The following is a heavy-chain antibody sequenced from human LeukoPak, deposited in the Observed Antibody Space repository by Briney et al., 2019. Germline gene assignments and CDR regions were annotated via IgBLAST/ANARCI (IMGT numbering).Heavy chain of an antibody. Sequence: HPGGSLRLSCAASGFTFSSYAMHWVRQAPGKGLEWVAVISYDGSNKYYADSVKGRFTISRDNSKNTLYLQMNSLRAEDTAVYYCARGGIAAAGRIVGEIDYWGQGTLVTVSS. J-gene: IGHJ4*02. CDR1: GFTFSSYA. CDR3: ARGGIAAAGRIVGEIDY. V-gene: IGHV3-30-3*01. CDR2: ISYDGSNK. D-gene: IGHD6-13*01.